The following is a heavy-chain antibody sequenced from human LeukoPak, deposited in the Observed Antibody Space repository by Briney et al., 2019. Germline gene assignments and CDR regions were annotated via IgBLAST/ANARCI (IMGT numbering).Heavy chain of an antibody. CDR3: ARDRGFSSSWRLFVY. V-gene: IGHV3-66*02. D-gene: IGHD6-13*01. J-gene: IGHJ4*02. CDR2: IYSGAGT. Sequence: GGSLRLSCAASGFTVSSHYMSWARQAPGKGLEWVSVIYSGAGTSYADSVQGRFTISRDNSKNTLYLQMNSLRVEDTAVYYCARDRGFSSSWRLFVYWGQGTLVTVSS. CDR1: GFTVSSHY.